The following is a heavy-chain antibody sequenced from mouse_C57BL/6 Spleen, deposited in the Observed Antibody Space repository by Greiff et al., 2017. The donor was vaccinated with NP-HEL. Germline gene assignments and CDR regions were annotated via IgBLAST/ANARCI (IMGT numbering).Heavy chain of an antibody. CDR2: IHPNSGST. CDR3: ARRYYYAMDY. CDR1: GYTFTSYW. Sequence: VQLQQSGAELVKPGASVKLSCKASGYTFTSYWMHWVKQRPGQGLEWIGMIHPNSGSTNYNEKFKSKATLTVDKSSSTAYMQRSSLTSEDSAVYYCARRYYYAMDYWGQGTSVTVSS. J-gene: IGHJ4*01. V-gene: IGHV1-64*01.